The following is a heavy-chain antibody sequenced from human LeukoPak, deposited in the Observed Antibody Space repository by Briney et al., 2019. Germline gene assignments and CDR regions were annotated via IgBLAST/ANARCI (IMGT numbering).Heavy chain of an antibody. CDR3: VRWAGSLYGMDV. Sequence: SETLSLTCTVSGGSMSSYYWNWIRQSPGKGLEWIGYIFYSGSTDYNPSLKSRLTLSVDMSKNQFSLKLSSVTAADTAVYFCVRWAGSLYGMDVWGQGTTVTVSS. CDR1: GGSMSSYY. CDR2: IFYSGST. J-gene: IGHJ6*02. V-gene: IGHV4-59*08.